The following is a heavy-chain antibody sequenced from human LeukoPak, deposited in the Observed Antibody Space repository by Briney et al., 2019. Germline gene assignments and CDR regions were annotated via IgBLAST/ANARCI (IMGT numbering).Heavy chain of an antibody. CDR1: GGTFSSYA. V-gene: IGHV1-69*10. D-gene: IGHD2-15*01. CDR3: ARDRIVVVVAATSWYFDL. J-gene: IGHJ2*01. Sequence: SVKVSCKASGGTFSSYAISWVRQAPGQGLEWMGGIIPILGIANYAQKFQGRVTITADKSTSTAYMELSSLRSEDTAVYYCARDRIVVVVAATSWYFDLWGRGTLVTVSS. CDR2: IIPILGIA.